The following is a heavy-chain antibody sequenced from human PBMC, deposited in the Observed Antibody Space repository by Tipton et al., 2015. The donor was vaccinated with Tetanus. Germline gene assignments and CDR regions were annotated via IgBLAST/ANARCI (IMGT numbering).Heavy chain of an antibody. J-gene: IGHJ5*02. V-gene: IGHV4-39*01. CDR2: VFHSGST. D-gene: IGHD2-15*01. Sequence: TLSLTCTVSGGSINSGTFYWDWIRQTPGKGLEWLGEVFHSGSTSYNPSLRGRVTISVDRSKNEFSLKARSVTAADTAVYYCARQADNWFDPWGQGTLVTVSS. CDR1: GGSINSGTFY. CDR3: ARQADNWFDP.